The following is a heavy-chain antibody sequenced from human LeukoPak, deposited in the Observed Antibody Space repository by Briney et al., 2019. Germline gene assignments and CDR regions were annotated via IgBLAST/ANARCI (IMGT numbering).Heavy chain of an antibody. CDR3: ARSYGSGSYYIRERGYYFDY. CDR1: GGSFSGYY. CDR2: INHSGST. V-gene: IGHV4-34*01. D-gene: IGHD3-10*01. J-gene: IGHJ4*02. Sequence: SETLSLTCAVYGGSFSGYYWSWIRQPPGKGLEWIGEINHSGSTNYNPSLKSRVTISVDTSKNQFSLKLSSVTAADTAVYYCARSYGSGSYYIRERGYYFDYWGQGTLATVSS.